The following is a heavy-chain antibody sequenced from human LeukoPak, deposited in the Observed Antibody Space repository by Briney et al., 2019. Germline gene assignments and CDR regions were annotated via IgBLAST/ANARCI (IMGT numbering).Heavy chain of an antibody. D-gene: IGHD4-23*01. V-gene: IGHV3-33*01. Sequence: GGSLRLSCAASGFTFSSYGMHWVRQAPGKGLEWVAVIWYDGSNKYYADSMKGRFTISRDNSKNTLYLQMNSLRAEDTAVYYCARDRTGNYVGNYYYYYGMDVWGQGTTVTVSS. J-gene: IGHJ6*02. CDR2: IWYDGSNK. CDR3: ARDRTGNYVGNYYYYYGMDV. CDR1: GFTFSSYG.